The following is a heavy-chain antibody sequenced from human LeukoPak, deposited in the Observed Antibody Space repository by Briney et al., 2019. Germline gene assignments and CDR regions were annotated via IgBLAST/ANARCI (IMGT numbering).Heavy chain of an antibody. Sequence: ASVKVSCKVSVYTLTELSMHWVRQAPGKGLEWMGGFDPEDGETIYAQKFQGRVTMTEDTSTDTAYMELSSLRSEDTAVYYCATLGHYCSGGSCYWFNWFDPWGQGTLVTVSS. V-gene: IGHV1-24*01. CDR1: VYTLTELS. CDR3: ATLGHYCSGGSCYWFNWFDP. CDR2: FDPEDGET. J-gene: IGHJ5*02. D-gene: IGHD2-15*01.